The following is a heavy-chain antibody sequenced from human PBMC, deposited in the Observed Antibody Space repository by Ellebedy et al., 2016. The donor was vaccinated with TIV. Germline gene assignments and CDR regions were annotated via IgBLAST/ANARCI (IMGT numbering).Heavy chain of an antibody. CDR2: IRSKVKSYET. D-gene: IGHD2-21*02. Sequence: GGSLRLXXAASGFTFSGSAVHWVRQASGKGLEWVGRIRSKVKSYETAYAASVTGRFTISRDDSKNTAYLQMNSLKTEDTAVYYCTRSMTLAAFDIWGQGTMVTVSS. V-gene: IGHV3-73*01. J-gene: IGHJ3*02. CDR1: GFTFSGSA. CDR3: TRSMTLAAFDI.